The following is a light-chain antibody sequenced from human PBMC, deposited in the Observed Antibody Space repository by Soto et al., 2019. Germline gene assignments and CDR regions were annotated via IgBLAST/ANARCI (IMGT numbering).Light chain of an antibody. CDR1: QSVTTG. CDR3: QQYSAYPWT. V-gene: IGKV1-5*03. J-gene: IGKJ1*01. Sequence: DIQMTQSPSTLSASVGDRVTIACRASQSVTTGLAWYQQKPGKAPKLLISKASGLESGVPSRFSGSGSGTEFTLTISSLQPDDFATYYCQQYSAYPWTFGQGTKVEI. CDR2: KAS.